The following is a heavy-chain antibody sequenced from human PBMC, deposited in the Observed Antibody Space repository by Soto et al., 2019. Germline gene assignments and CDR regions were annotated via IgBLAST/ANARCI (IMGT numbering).Heavy chain of an antibody. CDR3: ARDLQFRSWFDS. D-gene: IGHD6-19*01. J-gene: IGHJ5*01. CDR2: INAGNGNT. V-gene: IGHV1-3*01. Sequence: ASVKVSCKASGYTFSRYAIHWVRQAPGQRLEWMGWINAGNGNTKYSQKFEGRVTLTTDTSANTVYMELSSLRFEDTALYYCARDLQFRSWFDSWGQGTLVTVSS. CDR1: GYTFSRYA.